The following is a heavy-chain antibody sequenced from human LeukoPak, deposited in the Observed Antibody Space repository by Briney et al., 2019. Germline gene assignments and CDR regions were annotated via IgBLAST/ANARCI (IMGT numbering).Heavy chain of an antibody. CDR1: GGTFRSKA. D-gene: IGHD6-13*01. CDR3: ARGFSSSWSYFEN. CDR2: IIPILNTS. Sequence: SVKVSCKASGGTFRSKAINWVRQAPGQGLEWMGGIIPILNTSIYAQKFQGRVAFMTDESATTADMELRSLRSEDTAVYFCARGFSSSWSYFENWGQGTLVSVSS. J-gene: IGHJ4*02. V-gene: IGHV1-69*05.